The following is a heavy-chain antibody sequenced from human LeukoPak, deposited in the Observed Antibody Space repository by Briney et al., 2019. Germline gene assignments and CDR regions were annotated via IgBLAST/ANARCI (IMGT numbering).Heavy chain of an antibody. Sequence: GGSLRLSCAASGFTFSDYYMSWIRQAPGKGLERVSYISRSGSTIYYADSVKGRFTISRDNAKNSLYLQMNSLRAEDTAVYYCARAIPASNDYYDSSGYPSLPDYWGQGTLVTVSS. V-gene: IGHV3-11*04. D-gene: IGHD3-22*01. CDR3: ARAIPASNDYYDSSGYPSLPDY. CDR1: GFTFSDYY. CDR2: ISRSGSTI. J-gene: IGHJ4*02.